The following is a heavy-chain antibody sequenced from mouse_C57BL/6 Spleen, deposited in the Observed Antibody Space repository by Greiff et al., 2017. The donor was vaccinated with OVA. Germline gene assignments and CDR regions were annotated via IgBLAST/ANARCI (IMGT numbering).Heavy chain of an antibody. D-gene: IGHD2-1*01. Sequence: QVQLQQPGAELVMPGASVKLSCTASGYTFTSYWMHWVKQRPGQGLEWIGEIDPSDSYTNYNQKFKGKSTLTVDTSSSTAYMQLSSLTSEDSAVYYCARSRSTNAMDYWGQGTSVTVAS. CDR1: GYTFTSYW. V-gene: IGHV1-69*01. CDR3: ARSRSTNAMDY. J-gene: IGHJ4*01. CDR2: IDPSDSYT.